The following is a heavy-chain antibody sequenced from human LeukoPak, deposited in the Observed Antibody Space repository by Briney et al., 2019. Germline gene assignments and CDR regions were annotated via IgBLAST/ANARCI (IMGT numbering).Heavy chain of an antibody. D-gene: IGHD6-13*01. CDR1: GGSFSGYY. CDR3: ARAYSSSFLGYYYMDV. J-gene: IGHJ6*03. CDR2: INHSGST. V-gene: IGHV4-34*01. Sequence: KPSETLSLTCAVYGGSFSGYYWSWIRQPPGKGLEWIGEINHSGSTNYNPSLKSRVTISVDTSKNQFSLKLSSVTAADTAVYYCARAYSSSFLGYYYMDVWGKGTTVTVSS.